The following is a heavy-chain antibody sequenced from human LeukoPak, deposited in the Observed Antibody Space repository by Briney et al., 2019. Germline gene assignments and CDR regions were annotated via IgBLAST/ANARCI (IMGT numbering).Heavy chain of an antibody. V-gene: IGHV4-61*02. Sequence: SETLSLTCTVSGGSISSGSYYWSWIRQPAGKGLEWIGRIYTSGSTNYNPSLKSRVTISVDTSKNQFSLKLSSVTAADTAVYYCARVNNWNYWFDPWGQGTLVTVSS. CDR1: GGSISSGSYY. CDR3: ARVNNWNYWFDP. D-gene: IGHD1-7*01. CDR2: IYTSGST. J-gene: IGHJ5*02.